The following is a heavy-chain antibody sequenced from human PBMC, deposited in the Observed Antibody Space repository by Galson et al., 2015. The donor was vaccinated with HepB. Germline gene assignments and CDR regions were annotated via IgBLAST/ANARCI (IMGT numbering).Heavy chain of an antibody. CDR2: IRSKAYGGTT. D-gene: IGHD3-10*01. J-gene: IGHJ4*02. V-gene: IGHV3-49*04. Sequence: SLRLSCAASGFTFSSYSMNWVRQAPGKGLEWVGFIRSKAYGGTTEYAASVKGRFTISRDDSKSIAYLQMNSLKTEDTAVYYCTRVAFTMVRGVIIPSDYWGQGTLVTVSS. CDR3: TRVAFTMVRGVIIPSDY. CDR1: GFTFSSYS.